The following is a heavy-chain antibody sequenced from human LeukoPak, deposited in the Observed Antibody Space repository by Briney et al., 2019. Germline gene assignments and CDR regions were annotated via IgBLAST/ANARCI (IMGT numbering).Heavy chain of an antibody. CDR2: IYHSGSI. V-gene: IGHV4-38-2*02. J-gene: IGHJ4*02. CDR3: AGSPRSSSWYPAYCDY. Sequence: SETLSLTCTVSGYSISNGYYWGWIRQPPGKGLEWIGSIYHSGSIYYNPSLKSRVTISVDTSKNQLSLKLSSVTAADTAVYYCAGSPRSSSWYPAYCDYWGQGTLVTVSS. CDR1: GYSISNGYY. D-gene: IGHD6-13*01.